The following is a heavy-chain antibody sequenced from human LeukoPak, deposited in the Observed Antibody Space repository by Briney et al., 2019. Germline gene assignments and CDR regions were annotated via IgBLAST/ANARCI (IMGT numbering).Heavy chain of an antibody. D-gene: IGHD1-26*01. CDR3: ARMGAGATEDTIEVYYYYGMDV. V-gene: IGHV1-46*01. CDR1: GYTFTSYY. CDR2: INPSGGST. J-gene: IGHJ6*02. Sequence: ASVKVSCKASGYTFTSYYMHWVRQAPGQGLEWMGIINPSGGSTSYAQKFQGRVTMTRDTSTSTVYMELSSLRSEDTAVYYCARMGAGATEDTIEVYYYYGMDVWGQGTTVTVSS.